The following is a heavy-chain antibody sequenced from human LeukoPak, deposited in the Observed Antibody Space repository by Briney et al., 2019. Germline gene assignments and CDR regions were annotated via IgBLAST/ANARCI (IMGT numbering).Heavy chain of an antibody. CDR1: GGSISSGGYY. CDR3: ARSPAGWEHD. CDR2: IYHSGST. Sequence: SQTLSLTCTVSGGSISSGGYYWRWIRQPPGKGLEWIGYIYHSGSTYYNPSLKSRVTISVDRSKNQFSLKLSSVTAADTAVYYCARSPAGWEHDWGQGTLVTVSS. D-gene: IGHD4-23*01. V-gene: IGHV4-30-2*01. J-gene: IGHJ4*02.